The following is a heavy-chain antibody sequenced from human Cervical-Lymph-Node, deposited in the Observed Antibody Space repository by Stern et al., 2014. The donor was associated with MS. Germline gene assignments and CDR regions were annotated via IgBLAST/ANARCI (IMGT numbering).Heavy chain of an antibody. CDR3: ATQGRALAPD. CDR1: GDSISSGNYY. J-gene: IGHJ4*02. Sequence: QVQLQESGPGLVKPSQTLSLTCTVSGDSISSGNYYWSWIRQPAGKGLEWIGRIYSSGTTYYNPSLRSRVTISIDTCNNQSSLRLGSVTATDTAVYYCATQGRALAPDWGQGTLVTVSS. V-gene: IGHV4-61*02. CDR2: IYSSGTT.